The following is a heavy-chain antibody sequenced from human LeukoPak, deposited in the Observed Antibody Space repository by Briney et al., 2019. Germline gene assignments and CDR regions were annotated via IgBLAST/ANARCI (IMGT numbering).Heavy chain of an antibody. J-gene: IGHJ4*02. Sequence: GGSLRLSCAASGFTFSSYGMHWVRQAPGKGLEWVAVIWYDGSNKYYADSVKGRFTISRDNSKNTLYLQMNSLRAEDTAVYYCAKAPGDSSGYSDYWGQGTLVTVSS. CDR1: GFTFSSYG. CDR3: AKAPGDSSGYSDY. CDR2: IWYDGSNK. D-gene: IGHD3-22*01. V-gene: IGHV3-33*06.